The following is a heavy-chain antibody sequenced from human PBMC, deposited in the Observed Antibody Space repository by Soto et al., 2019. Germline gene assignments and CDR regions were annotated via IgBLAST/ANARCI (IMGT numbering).Heavy chain of an antibody. D-gene: IGHD6-6*01. CDR3: ASFQLERSIDY. CDR1: GFTFSSYS. CDR2: ISSSSSYI. Sequence: EVQLVESGGGLVKPGGSLRLSCAASGFTFSSYSMNWVRQAPGKGLEWVSSISSSSSYIYYADSVKGRFTISRDNAKNSLYLQRNSLRAEDTAVYYCASFQLERSIDYWGQGTLVTVSS. V-gene: IGHV3-21*01. J-gene: IGHJ4*02.